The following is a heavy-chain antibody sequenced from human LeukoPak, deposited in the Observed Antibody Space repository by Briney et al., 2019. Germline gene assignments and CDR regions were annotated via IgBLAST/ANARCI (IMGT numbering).Heavy chain of an antibody. D-gene: IGHD4-17*01. CDR2: IYPSGGI. J-gene: IGHJ5*02. CDR1: GYSLSSAYY. V-gene: IGHV4-38-2*01. CDR3: ASGTVTNRFDP. Sequence: PSETLSLTCAVSGYSLSSAYYWGWIRQPPGKGLEWIGNIYPSGGIYYNPSLKSRVTISVDTSKNHFSLKLYSVTAADTAVYYCASGTVTNRFDPWGQGTLVTVSS.